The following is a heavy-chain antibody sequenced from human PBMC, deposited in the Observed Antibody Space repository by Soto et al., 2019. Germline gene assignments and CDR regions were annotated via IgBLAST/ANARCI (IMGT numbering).Heavy chain of an antibody. Sequence: SVKVSFKASGGTFSSYAISWVRQAPGQGLEWMGGIIPIFGTANYAQKFQGRVTITADESTSTAYMELSSLRSEDTAVYYCARVRYCSSTSCHEEGWFDPWGQGTLVTVSS. CDR3: ARVRYCSSTSCHEEGWFDP. CDR2: IIPIFGTA. J-gene: IGHJ5*02. V-gene: IGHV1-69*13. CDR1: GGTFSSYA. D-gene: IGHD2-2*01.